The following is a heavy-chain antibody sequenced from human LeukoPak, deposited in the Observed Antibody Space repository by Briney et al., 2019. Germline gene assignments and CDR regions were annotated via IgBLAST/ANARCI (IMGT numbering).Heavy chain of an antibody. V-gene: IGHV1-2*02. D-gene: IGHD1-26*01. J-gene: IGHJ4*02. CDR2: INPNSGGT. CDR3: VVDGSYYFDY. CDR1: GCTFAGYY. Sequence: ASVKVSCKASGCTFAGYYIHWVRQAPGQGLEWMGWINPNSGGTNYAQKFQGRVTMTRDTSISTAYMELSRLRSDATAVYYCVVDGSYYFDYWGQGTLVTVSS.